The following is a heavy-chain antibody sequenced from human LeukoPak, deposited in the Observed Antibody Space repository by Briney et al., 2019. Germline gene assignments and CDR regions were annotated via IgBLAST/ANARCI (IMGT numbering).Heavy chain of an antibody. CDR3: ARGVYYGDQEYFDY. Sequence: PGGPLPLSCAASGFTFSSSSMNWVRRAPGKGLEGVASISSSSSYIYYADSVKGRFTISRDNAKNSLYLQMNSLRAEDTAVYYCARGVYYGDQEYFDYWGQGTLVTVSS. J-gene: IGHJ4*02. CDR2: ISSSSSYI. D-gene: IGHD4-17*01. CDR1: GFTFSSSS. V-gene: IGHV3-21*01.